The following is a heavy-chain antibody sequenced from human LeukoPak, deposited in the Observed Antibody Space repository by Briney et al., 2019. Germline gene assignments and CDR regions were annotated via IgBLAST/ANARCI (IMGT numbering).Heavy chain of an antibody. CDR3: ARQGSAYYFDF. CDR2: VYYSGRT. D-gene: IGHD2-15*01. V-gene: IGHV4-39*01. Sequence: SETLSLTCTVSGASISSSSHYWGWIRQPPGKELQWIASVYYSGRTNYNPSLKGRVTISVDTSEKQFSLQVNSVTAADTAVYYCARQGSAYYFDFWGQGLPVTVSS. CDR1: GASISSSSHY. J-gene: IGHJ4*02.